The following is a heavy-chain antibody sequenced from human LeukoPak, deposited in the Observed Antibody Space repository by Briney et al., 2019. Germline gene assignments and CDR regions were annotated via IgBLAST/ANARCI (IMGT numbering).Heavy chain of an antibody. CDR2: INPNSGGT. J-gene: IGHJ4*02. CDR1: GYTFTGYY. Sequence: ASVKVSCKASGYTFTGYYMHWVRQAPGQGLEWMGWINPNSGGTNYAQKFQGRVTMTRDTSISTAYMDLSRLTSDDTAVYYCARDFGGSWKAGYWGQGALVTVSS. V-gene: IGHV1-2*02. D-gene: IGHD3-3*01. CDR3: ARDFGGSWKAGY.